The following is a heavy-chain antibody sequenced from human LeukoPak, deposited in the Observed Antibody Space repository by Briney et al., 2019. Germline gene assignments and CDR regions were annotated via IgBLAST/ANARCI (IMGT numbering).Heavy chain of an antibody. V-gene: IGHV3-21*01. CDR1: GFTFSSYS. J-gene: IGHJ4*02. CDR2: ISSSSSYI. CDR3: ARDSELANFDY. D-gene: IGHD6-6*01. Sequence: GGSLSLSCAASGFTFSSYSMNWVRQAPGKGLEWVSSISSSSSYIYYADSVKGRFTISRDNAKNSLYLQMNSLRAEDTAVYYCARDSELANFDYWGQGTLVTVSS.